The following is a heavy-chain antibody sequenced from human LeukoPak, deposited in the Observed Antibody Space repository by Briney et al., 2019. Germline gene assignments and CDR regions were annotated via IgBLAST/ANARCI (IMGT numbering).Heavy chain of an antibody. D-gene: IGHD4-11*01. J-gene: IGHJ6*04. V-gene: IGHV1-3*01. CDR2: MNAGNGNT. Sequence: ASVKVSCKASGYTFTSYAMHWVRQAPGQRLEWMGWMNAGNGNTKYSQKFQGRVTITRDTSASTAYMELSSLRSEDTAVYYCARDYTYGMDVWGKGTTVTVSS. CDR1: GYTFTSYA. CDR3: ARDYTYGMDV.